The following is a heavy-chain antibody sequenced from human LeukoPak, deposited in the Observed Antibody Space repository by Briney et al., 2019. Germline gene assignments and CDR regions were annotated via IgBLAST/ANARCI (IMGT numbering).Heavy chain of an antibody. Sequence: GGSLRLSCAASGFTFSSYAMSWVRQAPGNGLEWVSAISGSGGSTYYADSVKGRFTISRDNSKNTLYLQMNSLRAEDTAVYYCASDPDYGDMDYWGQGTLVTVSS. J-gene: IGHJ4*02. CDR1: GFTFSSYA. V-gene: IGHV3-23*01. CDR2: ISGSGGST. CDR3: ASDPDYGDMDY. D-gene: IGHD4-17*01.